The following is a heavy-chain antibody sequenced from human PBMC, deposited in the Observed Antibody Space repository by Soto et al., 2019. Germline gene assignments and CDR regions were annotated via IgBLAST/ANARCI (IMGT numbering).Heavy chain of an antibody. CDR1: GGSIDSYY. D-gene: IGHD1-20*01. J-gene: IGHJ5*02. CDR3: ARVGGINCFDP. V-gene: IGHV4-31*03. CDR2: IYYSGST. Sequence: SETLSLTCTVSGGSIDSYYWSWIRQHPGKGLEWIGYIYYSGSTYYNPSLKSRVTISVDTSKNQFSRKLSSVTAADTAVYYCARVGGINCFDPWGQGTLVTVSS.